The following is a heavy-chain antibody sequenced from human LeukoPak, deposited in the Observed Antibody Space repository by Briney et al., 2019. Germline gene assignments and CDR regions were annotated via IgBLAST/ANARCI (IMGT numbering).Heavy chain of an antibody. D-gene: IGHD2-15*01. CDR1: GFTFSNYA. CDR3: AKDTVVVVAATSAYDY. CDR2: ISGSGGGT. J-gene: IGHJ4*02. V-gene: IGHV3-23*01. Sequence: GGSLRLSCAVSGFTFSNYAMSWVRQAPGKGLEWVSAISGSGGGTYYADSVKGRFTISRDNSKNTLYLQMNSLRAEDTAVYYCAKDTVVVVAATSAYDYWGQGTLVTVSS.